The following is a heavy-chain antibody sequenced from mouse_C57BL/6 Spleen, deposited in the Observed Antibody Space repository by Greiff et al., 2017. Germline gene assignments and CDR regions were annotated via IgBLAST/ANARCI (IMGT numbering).Heavy chain of an antibody. CDR2: IYPSDSET. J-gene: IGHJ2*01. D-gene: IGHD4-1*01. CDR3: ARRRPGPFDY. CDR1: GYTFTSYW. V-gene: IGHV1-61*01. Sequence: VQLQQPGAELVRPGSSVKLSCKASGYTFTSYWMDWVKQRPGQGLEWIGNIYPSDSETHYNQKFKDKATLTVDKSSSTAYMQLSSLTSEDSAVYYCARRRPGPFDYWGQGTTLTVSS.